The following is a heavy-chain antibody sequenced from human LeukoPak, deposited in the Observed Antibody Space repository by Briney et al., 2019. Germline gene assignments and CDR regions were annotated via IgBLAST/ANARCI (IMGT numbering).Heavy chain of an antibody. CDR1: GFTFSNYA. CDR2: ISGSGVST. D-gene: IGHD1-7*01. CDR3: AKDERNWNYNLASQTYD. Sequence: GGSLRLSCAASGFTFSNYAMTWVRQAPGKGLEWVSAISGSGVSTYYADSVKGRFTVSRDNSKNTLYLQMSSLRAEDTAVYYCAKDERNWNYNLASQTYDWGQGTLVTVSS. V-gene: IGHV3-23*01. J-gene: IGHJ4*02.